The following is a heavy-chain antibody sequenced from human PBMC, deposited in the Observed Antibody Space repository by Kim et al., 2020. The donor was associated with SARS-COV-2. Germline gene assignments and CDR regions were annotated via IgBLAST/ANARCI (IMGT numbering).Heavy chain of an antibody. Sequence: AQKFQGRVTITADKSTSTAYMELSSLRSEDTAVYYCARESDSSGNYAFDIWGQGTMVTVSS. CDR3: ARESDSSGNYAFDI. V-gene: IGHV1-69*04. J-gene: IGHJ3*02. D-gene: IGHD3-22*01.